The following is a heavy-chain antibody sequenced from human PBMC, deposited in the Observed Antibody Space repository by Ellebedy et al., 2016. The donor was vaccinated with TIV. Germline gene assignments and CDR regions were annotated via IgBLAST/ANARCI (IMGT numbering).Heavy chain of an antibody. V-gene: IGHV3-21*01. CDR3: ARDSIDYCDKDCYYYFDN. J-gene: IGHJ4*02. D-gene: IGHD4-17*01. CDR1: GFSFSDHS. CDR2: ISTRPGYA. Sequence: GESLKISCVASGFSFSDHSMSWIRQAPGRGLEWVSSISTRPGYAYYGDSVKGRFTVSRDNAQNSLSLQMNSLRSEDTAVYYCARDSIDYCDKDCYYYFDNWGQGTLVIVSS.